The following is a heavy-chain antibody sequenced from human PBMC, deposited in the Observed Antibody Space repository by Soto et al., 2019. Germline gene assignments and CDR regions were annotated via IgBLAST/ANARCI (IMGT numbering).Heavy chain of an antibody. CDR2: IYHTGST. D-gene: IGHD2-15*01. Sequence: SETLSLTCNVPGDSLHIGAYYWTWIQQSPGRGLEWIGHIYHTGSTNYHPSLRSRLTISLDTSKNHFSLTLRSVNAVDTGVYYCAKSWGGDGYSHWGQGTLVTVSS. V-gene: IGHV4-61*03. CDR3: AKSWGGDGYSH. CDR1: GDSLHIGAYY. J-gene: IGHJ4*02.